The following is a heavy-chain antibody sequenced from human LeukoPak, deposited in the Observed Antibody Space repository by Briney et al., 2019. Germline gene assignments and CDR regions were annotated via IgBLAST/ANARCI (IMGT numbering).Heavy chain of an antibody. CDR1: GYPFTNYD. J-gene: IGHJ4*02. D-gene: IGHD6-13*01. Sequence: GASVKVSCKASGYPFTNYDINWVRQATGQGLEWMGWLNTYSGDTGYAQKFRGRVTITRNTSISTAYMEVSSLRSEDTAVYYCAKGGSSSWIDYWGQGTLVTVSS. CDR2: LNTYSGDT. CDR3: AKGGSSSWIDY. V-gene: IGHV1-8*03.